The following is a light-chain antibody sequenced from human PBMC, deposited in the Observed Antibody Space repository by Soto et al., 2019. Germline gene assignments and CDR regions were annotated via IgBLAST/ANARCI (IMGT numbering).Light chain of an antibody. J-gene: IGKJ5*01. CDR1: HDISTF. CDR2: DAS. Sequence: DIQLTQSPSLLSASIGDRVTITCRASHDISTFLAWYQQKPGKAPKLLIYDASTLQTGVPARFSGSGSGTEFTLTISGLLPEDFAAYHCQQLDTLPFTFGQGTRV. V-gene: IGKV1-9*01. CDR3: QQLDTLPFT.